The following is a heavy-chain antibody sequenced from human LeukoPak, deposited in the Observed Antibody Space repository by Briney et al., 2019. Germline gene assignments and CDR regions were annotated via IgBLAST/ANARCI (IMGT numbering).Heavy chain of an antibody. Sequence: GGPLRFSCAAPGFTFITYGRHWARQAPGKGREGVAAIWYEGSNKYYAASVKGRFTISRDNSKNTLYLQMNSLRAEDTAVYYCAKEWLTYYGSGSYPPLDVWGKGTTVTVSS. D-gene: IGHD3-10*01. V-gene: IGHV3-33*06. CDR3: AKEWLTYYGSGSYPPLDV. CDR1: GFTFITYG. J-gene: IGHJ6*04. CDR2: IWYEGSNK.